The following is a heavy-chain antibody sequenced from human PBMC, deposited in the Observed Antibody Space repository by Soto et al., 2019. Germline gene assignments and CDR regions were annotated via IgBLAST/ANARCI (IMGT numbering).Heavy chain of an antibody. CDR1: VFTFISYA. CDR3: TKSAVVESDAFDI. V-gene: IGHV3-23*01. CDR2: ISGSGGST. J-gene: IGHJ3*02. Sequence: GGSLRLAFAPSVFTFISYAMSWVRQAPGKGLEWVSAISGSGGSTYYADSVKGRFTISRDNSKNTLYLQMNSLRAEDTAVYYCTKSAVVESDAFDIWGQATMVTVSS. D-gene: IGHD3-22*01.